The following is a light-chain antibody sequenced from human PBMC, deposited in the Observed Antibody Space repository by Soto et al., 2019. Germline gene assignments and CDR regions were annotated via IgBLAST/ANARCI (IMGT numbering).Light chain of an antibody. J-gene: IGLJ1*01. CDR3: CSYVSSKTYV. CDR2: EVT. Sequence: QSVLTQPASVSGSPGQSITISCTGTRLDVGGYNYVSWYQQHPGKAPKLIIYEVTNRPSGVSDRFSGSKSDNTASLTISGLQTEDEADYYCCSYVSSKTYVFGTGTKLTV. V-gene: IGLV2-14*03. CDR1: RLDVGGYNY.